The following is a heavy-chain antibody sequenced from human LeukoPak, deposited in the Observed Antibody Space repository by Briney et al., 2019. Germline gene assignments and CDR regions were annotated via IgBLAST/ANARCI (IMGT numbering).Heavy chain of an antibody. CDR1: GYTFTSYA. Sequence: GASVKVSCKASGYTFTSYAMNWVRQAPGQGLEWMGWINTNTGNPTYAQGFTGRFVFSLDTSVSTAYLQISSLKAEDTAVYYCARDGAPELLWFGEGSWFDPWGQGTLVTVSS. CDR2: INTNTGNP. CDR3: ARDGAPELLWFGEGSWFDP. V-gene: IGHV7-4-1*02. J-gene: IGHJ5*02. D-gene: IGHD3-10*01.